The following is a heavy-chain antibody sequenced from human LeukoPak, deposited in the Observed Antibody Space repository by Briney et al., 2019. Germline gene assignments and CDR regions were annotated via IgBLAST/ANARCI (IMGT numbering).Heavy chain of an antibody. CDR2: VNPNSGGT. CDR3: ARAPPGYSGYIPDY. D-gene: IGHD5-12*01. V-gene: IGHV1-2*02. CDR1: GYTFTGYY. Sequence: ASVKVSCKASGYTFTGYYMHWVRQAPGQGLEWMGWVNPNSGGTNYAQKFQGRVTMTRDTSISTAYMELSRLRSDDTAVYYCARAPPGYSGYIPDYWGQGTLVTVSS. J-gene: IGHJ4*02.